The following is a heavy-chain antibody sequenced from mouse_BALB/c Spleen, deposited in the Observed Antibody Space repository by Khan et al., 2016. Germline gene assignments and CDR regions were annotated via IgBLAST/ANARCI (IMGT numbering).Heavy chain of an antibody. V-gene: IGHV1-26*01. CDR2: VNPNNGDT. CDR3: LRDAMDY. D-gene: IGHD1-1*01. J-gene: IGHJ4*01. Sequence: EVQLQQSGPDLVKPGASVKISCKATGYSFTGYYMHWVKQSHGKSLEWVGRVNPNNGDTRYNQNFKGKAILTVDKSSTTAYMEVRSRTSEDSAVSYCLRDAMDYWGQGTSVTVSS. CDR1: GYSFTGYY.